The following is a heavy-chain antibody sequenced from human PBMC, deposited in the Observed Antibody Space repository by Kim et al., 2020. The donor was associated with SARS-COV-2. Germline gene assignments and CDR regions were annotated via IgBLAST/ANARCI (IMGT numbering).Heavy chain of an antibody. CDR2: SRT. Sequence: SRTTYAESVKGRFTVSKDNAKHTLYLQMNSLRAEDTAMYYCASRIYTSFDSWGQGTLVTVSS. J-gene: IGHJ4*02. V-gene: IGHV3-74*03. CDR3: ASRIYTSFDS.